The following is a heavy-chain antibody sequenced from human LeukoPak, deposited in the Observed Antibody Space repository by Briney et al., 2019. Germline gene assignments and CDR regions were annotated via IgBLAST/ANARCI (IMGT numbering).Heavy chain of an antibody. D-gene: IGHD4-11*01. Sequence: ASETLSLTCTVSGDSICSTTYWWGWIRQSPGKGLEWIGSMSYVGITSYNPSLKSRATISVDTSKNQFSLMLNSVTAADTAVYYCTRLPLDYSLDHWGQGTPVSVSS. CDR2: MSYVGIT. CDR3: TRLPLDYSLDH. J-gene: IGHJ4*02. CDR1: GDSICSTTYW. V-gene: IGHV4-39*01.